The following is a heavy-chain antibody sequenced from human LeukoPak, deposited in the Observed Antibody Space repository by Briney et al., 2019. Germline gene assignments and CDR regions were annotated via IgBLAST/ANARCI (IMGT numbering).Heavy chain of an antibody. D-gene: IGHD3-10*01. CDR1: GFTFSSYA. CDR2: ISGSGGST. J-gene: IGHJ4*02. Sequence: GGSLRLSCAASGFTFSSYAMSWVRQAPGKGLEWVSAISGSGGSTYYADSVKGRFTISRDNSKNTLYPQMNSLRAEDTAVYYCAKELKVAYYGSGSYYIVDYWGQGTLVTVSS. CDR3: AKELKVAYYGSGSYYIVDY. V-gene: IGHV3-23*01.